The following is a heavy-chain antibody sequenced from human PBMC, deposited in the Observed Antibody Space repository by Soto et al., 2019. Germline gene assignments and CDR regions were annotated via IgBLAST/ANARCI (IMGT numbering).Heavy chain of an antibody. V-gene: IGHV4-4*07. CDR2: IYSSGST. D-gene: IGHD6-25*01. Sequence: SETLSLTCTVTGGTISGYYWTWIRQSAGGGLEWIGRIYSSGSTNYNPSLKSRVTISLDTSMNHFSLRLSSVTAADTAGYYCARGQRVSDWFDPWGQGTLVTVSS. CDR1: GGTISGYY. J-gene: IGHJ5*02. CDR3: ARGQRVSDWFDP.